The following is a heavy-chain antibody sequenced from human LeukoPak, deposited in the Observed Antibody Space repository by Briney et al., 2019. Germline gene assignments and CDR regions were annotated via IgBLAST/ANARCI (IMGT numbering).Heavy chain of an antibody. J-gene: IGHJ3*02. CDR3: GSDQRQIGAFDI. CDR1: GYSISSGYY. CDR2: IYHSGST. Sequence: SETLSLTCTVSGYSISSGYYWGWIRQPPGKGLEWIGSIYHSGSTYYNPSLKSRVTISVDTSKNQFSLKLSSVTAADTAVYYCGSDQRQIGAFDIWGQGTMVTVSS. V-gene: IGHV4-38-2*02. D-gene: IGHD3-22*01.